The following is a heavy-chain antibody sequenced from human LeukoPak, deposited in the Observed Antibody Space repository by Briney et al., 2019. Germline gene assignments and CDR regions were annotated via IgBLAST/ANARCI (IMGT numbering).Heavy chain of an antibody. Sequence: GGSLRLFCAVSGLTYSRYWMSWVRQAPGKGLEWVATIKDDGSDKYYVDSVKGRFTISRDNAKNSLYLQMNSLRLEDTAVYYCASFDASWGQGSLVTVSS. V-gene: IGHV3-7*01. CDR2: IKDDGSDK. D-gene: IGHD3-9*01. J-gene: IGHJ5*02. CDR1: GLTYSRYW. CDR3: ASFDAS.